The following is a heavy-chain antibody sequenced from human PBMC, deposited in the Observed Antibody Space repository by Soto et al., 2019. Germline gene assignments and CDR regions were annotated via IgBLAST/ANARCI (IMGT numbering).Heavy chain of an antibody. D-gene: IGHD5-12*01. J-gene: IGHJ4*02. CDR1: GGSISSYY. CDR3: ARHPNSGWLGF. V-gene: IGHV4-59*05. CDR2: IYYSGST. Sequence: SETLSLTCTVSGGSISSYYWSWIRQPPGKGLEWIGSIYYSGSTYYNPSLKSRVTISVDTSKNQFSLKLSSVTAADMAVYYCARHPNSGWLGFWGQGILVTVSS.